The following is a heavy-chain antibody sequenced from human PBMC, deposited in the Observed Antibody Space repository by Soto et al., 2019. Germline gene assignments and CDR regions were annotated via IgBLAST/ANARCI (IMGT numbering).Heavy chain of an antibody. V-gene: IGHV1-69*02. CDR3: VRGRYSYGYYYYMDV. Sequence: QVQLVQSGAEVKKPGSSVKVSCKASGGTFSSYTISWVRQAPGQGLEWMGRIIPILGIANYAQKFQGRVTITADKSTSTAYMELSSLRSEDTAVYYCVRGRYSYGYYYYMDVWGKGTTVTVSS. D-gene: IGHD5-18*01. J-gene: IGHJ6*03. CDR1: GGTFSSYT. CDR2: IIPILGIA.